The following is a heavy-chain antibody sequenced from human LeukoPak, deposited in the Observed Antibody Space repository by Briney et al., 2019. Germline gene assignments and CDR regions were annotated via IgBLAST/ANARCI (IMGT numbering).Heavy chain of an antibody. CDR3: ARGIWSRTVSSYYFDY. J-gene: IGHJ4*02. V-gene: IGHV1-3*01. CDR1: GYTFTNYA. Sequence: ASVKVSCKASGYTFTNYAMQWVRQAPGQRLEWMGWINAGNGNTRYSQRFQGRVTITRDTSASTVYMEVTSLRSEDTAVYYCARGIWSRTVSSYYFDYRGQGTLVTVSS. CDR2: INAGNGNT. D-gene: IGHD3-3*01.